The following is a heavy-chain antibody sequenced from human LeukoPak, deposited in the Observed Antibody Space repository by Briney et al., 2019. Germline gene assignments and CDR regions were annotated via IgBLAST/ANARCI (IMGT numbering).Heavy chain of an antibody. CDR1: GFTFSNAW. D-gene: IGHD5-24*01. CDR2: ISSSGSTI. J-gene: IGHJ4*02. CDR3: ARDPPGYRDFDY. Sequence: GGSLRLSCAASGFTFSNAWMSWIRQAPGKGLEWVSYISSSGSTIYNADSVKGRFTISRDNAKNSLYLQMNSLRAEDTAVYYCARDPPGYRDFDYWGQGPLVTVSS. V-gene: IGHV3-11*01.